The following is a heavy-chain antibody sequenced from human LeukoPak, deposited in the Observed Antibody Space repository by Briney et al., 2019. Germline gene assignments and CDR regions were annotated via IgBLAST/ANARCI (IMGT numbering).Heavy chain of an antibody. CDR3: ARVRTMIVPGAPTQGAFDI. D-gene: IGHD3-22*01. V-gene: IGHV1-46*01. CDR2: INPSGGST. CDR1: GYTFTSYY. Sequence: ASVTVSCKASGYTFTSYYMHWVRQAPGQGLEWMGIINPSGGSTSYAQKFQGRVTMTRDTSTSTVYMELSSLRSEDTAVYYCARVRTMIVPGAPTQGAFDIWGQGTMVTVSS. J-gene: IGHJ3*02.